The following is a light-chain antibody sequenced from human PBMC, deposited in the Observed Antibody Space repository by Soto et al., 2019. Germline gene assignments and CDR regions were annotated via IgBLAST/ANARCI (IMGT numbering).Light chain of an antibody. CDR3: SSYTTSKMPV. J-gene: IGLJ2*01. CDR1: SSDLGSYNY. V-gene: IGLV2-14*01. Sequence: QSALTQPASVSGSPGQSITISCTGTSSDLGSYNYVSWYQQHPGKAPKLLLYEASNRPSGASTRFSGSKSGNTASLTIFGLQAEDEADYYCSSYTTSKMPVFGGGTKLTVL. CDR2: EAS.